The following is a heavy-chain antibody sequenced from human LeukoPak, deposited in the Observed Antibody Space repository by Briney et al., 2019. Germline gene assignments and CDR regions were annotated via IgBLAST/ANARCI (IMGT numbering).Heavy chain of an antibody. CDR1: GFTFSSYW. Sequence: PGGSLRLSCAASGFTFSSYWMRWVRQAPGKGLEWVANIKEDGSEKYYVDSVKGRFTISRDNAKSSLYLQMNSLRAEDTAVYYCSRHTSSWHAMDVWGQGTTVTVSS. CDR3: SRHTSSWHAMDV. V-gene: IGHV3-7*02. J-gene: IGHJ6*02. D-gene: IGHD6-13*01. CDR2: IKEDGSEK.